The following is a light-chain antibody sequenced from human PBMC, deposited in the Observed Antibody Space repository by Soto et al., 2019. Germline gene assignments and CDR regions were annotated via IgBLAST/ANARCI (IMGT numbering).Light chain of an antibody. CDR2: DAS. CDR3: QQRSDWPST. CDR1: QRVSSY. Sequence: EIVLTQSPATLSLSPGNRATLSCRASQRVSSYLAWYQQKPGQAPRLLIYDASTRATGIPARFSGSGSGTDFTLTITGLEPEDFAVYYCQQRSDWPSTFGEGTKVEIK. V-gene: IGKV3-11*01. J-gene: IGKJ4*01.